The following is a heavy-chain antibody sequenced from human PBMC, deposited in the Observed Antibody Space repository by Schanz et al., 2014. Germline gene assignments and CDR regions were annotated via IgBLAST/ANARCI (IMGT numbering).Heavy chain of an antibody. D-gene: IGHD3-10*01. J-gene: IGHJ6*02. CDR1: KFTFSGYG. CDR3: ARGGSNREFYTVMDV. V-gene: IGHV3-30*02. CDR2: IRDNGSVK. Sequence: QVQLVESGGGVVQPGGSLTLSCAASKFTFSGYGMHWVRQAPGKGLDWVAFIRDNGSVKNYLDSVKGRFTISRDSLHMNDVIGGDTAVYYCARGGSNREFYTVMDVWGRGTTVTVS.